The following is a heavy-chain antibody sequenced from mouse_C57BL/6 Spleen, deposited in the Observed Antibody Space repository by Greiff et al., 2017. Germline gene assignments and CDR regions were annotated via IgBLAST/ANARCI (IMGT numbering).Heavy chain of an antibody. Sequence: EVKLVESGGGLVKPGGSLKLSCAASGFTFSDYGMHWVRQAPEKGLEWVAYISSGSSTIYYADTVKGRFTISRDNAKNTLFLQMTSLRSEDTAMXYCARRAVVANYYAMDYWGQGTSVTVSS. CDR3: ARRAVVANYYAMDY. CDR1: GFTFSDYG. CDR2: ISSGSSTI. D-gene: IGHD1-1*01. J-gene: IGHJ4*01. V-gene: IGHV5-17*01.